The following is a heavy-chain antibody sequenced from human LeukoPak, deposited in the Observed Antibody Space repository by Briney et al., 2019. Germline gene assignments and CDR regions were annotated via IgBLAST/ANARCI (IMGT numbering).Heavy chain of an antibody. D-gene: IGHD3-3*01. J-gene: IGHJ5*02. CDR3: ARDENYDANWFDP. V-gene: IGHV3-30*03. CDR1: GFTFSSYG. CDR2: ISYDGSNK. Sequence: GRSLRLSCAASGFTFSSYGMHWVRQAPGKGLEWVAVISYDGSNKYYADSVKGRFTISRDNSKNTLYLQMNSLRAEDTAVYYCARDENYDANWFDPWGQGTLVTVSS.